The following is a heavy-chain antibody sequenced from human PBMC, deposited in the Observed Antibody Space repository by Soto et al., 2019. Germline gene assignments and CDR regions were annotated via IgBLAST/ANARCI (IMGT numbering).Heavy chain of an antibody. CDR3: AGGGRGSNWKLDAFDI. D-gene: IGHD1-1*01. J-gene: IGHJ3*02. V-gene: IGHV4-59*08. CDR2: IYYSGST. CDR1: GGSIRSYY. Sequence: SETLSLTCTVSGGSIRSYYWSWIRQPPGKGLEWIGYIYYSGSTNYNPSLKSRVTISVYTSKNQFSLKLSPVTAADTAVYFCAGGGRGSNWKLDAFDIWGQGTLVTVS.